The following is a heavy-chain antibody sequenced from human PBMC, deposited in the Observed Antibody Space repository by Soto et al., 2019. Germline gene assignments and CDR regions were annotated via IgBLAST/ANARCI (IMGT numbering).Heavy chain of an antibody. V-gene: IGHV3-33*01. J-gene: IGHJ4*02. CDR1: GFTFSSYG. Sequence: QVQLVESGGGVVQPGRSLRLSCAASGFTFSSYGMHWVRQAPGKGLEWVAVIWYDGSNKYYADSVKGRFTISRDNSKNTLYLPMYSLRAEDTAVYYCARGGTVTTGIVYWGQGTLVTVSS. D-gene: IGHD4-17*01. CDR3: ARGGTVTTGIVY. CDR2: IWYDGSNK.